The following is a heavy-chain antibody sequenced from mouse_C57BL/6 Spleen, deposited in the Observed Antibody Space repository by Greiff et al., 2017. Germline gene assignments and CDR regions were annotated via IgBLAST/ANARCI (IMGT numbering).Heavy chain of an antibody. CDR3: AREGKSGNFAD. D-gene: IGHD1-1*01. V-gene: IGHV1-52*01. J-gene: IGHJ2*01. Sequence: VQLQQPGAELVKPGSSVKLSCKASGYTFTSYWMHWVKQRPIQGLEWIGIIDPSDSGTNYNQKFKDKATLTVDKSSSTAYMQLSSLTSEDSAVYYCAREGKSGNFADWGQGTILTVSS. CDR2: IDPSDSGT. CDR1: GYTFTSYW.